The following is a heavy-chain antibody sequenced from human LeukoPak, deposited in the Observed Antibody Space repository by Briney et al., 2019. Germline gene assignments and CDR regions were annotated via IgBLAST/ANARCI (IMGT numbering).Heavy chain of an antibody. V-gene: IGHV3-30*18. Sequence: GGSLRLSCAASGFSFISYGMHWVRQAPGKGLEWVGVISDDGRNKKYADSVKGRFTISRDNSKDTLYLRMNSLRDEDTAVYYCAKRPSDYGDYVTYFDYWGQGTLVTVSS. CDR2: ISDDGRNK. J-gene: IGHJ4*02. D-gene: IGHD4-17*01. CDR3: AKRPSDYGDYVTYFDY. CDR1: GFSFISYG.